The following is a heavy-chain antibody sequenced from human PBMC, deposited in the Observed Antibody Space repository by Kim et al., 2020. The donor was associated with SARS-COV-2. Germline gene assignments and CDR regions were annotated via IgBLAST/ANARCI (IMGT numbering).Heavy chain of an antibody. Sequence: SETLSLTCTVSGGSISSSSYYWGWIRQPPGKGLEWIGSIYYSGSTYYNPSLKSRVTISVDTSKNQFSLKLSSVTAADTAVYYCAGARYFDWSLDYWGQGTLVTVSS. V-gene: IGHV4-39*07. J-gene: IGHJ4*02. CDR1: GGSISSSSYY. CDR3: AGARYFDWSLDY. CDR2: IYYSGST. D-gene: IGHD3-9*01.